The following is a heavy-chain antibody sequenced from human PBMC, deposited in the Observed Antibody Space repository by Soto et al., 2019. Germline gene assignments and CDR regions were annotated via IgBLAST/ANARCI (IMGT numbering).Heavy chain of an antibody. CDR2: IIPVFGTT. CDR1: GGTFRNDG. J-gene: IGHJ6*02. D-gene: IGHD2-15*01. V-gene: IGHV1-69*13. Sequence: ASVKVSCKASGGTFRNDGIGWVRQAPGQGLEWMGGIIPVFGTTNYAQKFQGRVTITADESTSTAYIEVSSLRSEDTAMFYCGRYCSGGSCHTLDYYGMDVWGQGTTVTVSS. CDR3: GRYCSGGSCHTLDYYGMDV.